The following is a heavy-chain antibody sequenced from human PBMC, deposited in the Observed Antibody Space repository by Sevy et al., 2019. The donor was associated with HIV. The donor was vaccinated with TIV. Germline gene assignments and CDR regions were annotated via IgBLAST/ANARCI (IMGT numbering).Heavy chain of an antibody. J-gene: IGHJ3*02. CDR3: AGARFDSSGSFDAFDI. CDR2: SYGTGGVT. V-gene: IGHV3-23*01. Sequence: GGSLRLSCKPSGFTFANYAMNWVRQAPGKGLEWVSRSYGTGGVTYYADSVKGRFTISRDNSKNTLYLQMISLRTEDTAIYYCAGARFDSSGSFDAFDIWGQGTMVTVSS. D-gene: IGHD3-22*01. CDR1: GFTFANYA.